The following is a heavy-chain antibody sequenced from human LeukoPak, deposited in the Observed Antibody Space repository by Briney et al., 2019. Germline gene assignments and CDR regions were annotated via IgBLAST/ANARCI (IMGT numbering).Heavy chain of an antibody. J-gene: IGHJ4*02. CDR2: ISSSSSYI. Sequence: GGSLRLSCAASGFTFSSYSMNWVRQAPGKWLEWFSSISSSSSYIYYADSVKGRFTISRDKTKNLLYLQMNSLRAEDTAVYYCARDRGGPVAGTMDYWGQGTLVTVSS. V-gene: IGHV3-21*01. CDR3: ARDRGGPVAGTMDY. D-gene: IGHD6-19*01. CDR1: GFTFSSYS.